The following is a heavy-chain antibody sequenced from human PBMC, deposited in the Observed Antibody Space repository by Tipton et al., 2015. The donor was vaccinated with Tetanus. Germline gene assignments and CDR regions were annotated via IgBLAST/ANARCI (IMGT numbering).Heavy chain of an antibody. CDR3: ARLTGHSMDVVDYYYFGMDV. Sequence: GLVKPSETLSLGCTVSGGSIASDGYYWGWIRQPPGKGLQWIGSVYHSGTTYYNPSLTGRATISVDTSKNQFSLKLTSVSAADTAVYYCARLTGHSMDVVDYYYFGMDVWGQGTKVTVSS. CDR1: GGSIASDGYY. CDR2: VYHSGTT. V-gene: IGHV4-39*07. D-gene: IGHD2-21*01. J-gene: IGHJ6*02.